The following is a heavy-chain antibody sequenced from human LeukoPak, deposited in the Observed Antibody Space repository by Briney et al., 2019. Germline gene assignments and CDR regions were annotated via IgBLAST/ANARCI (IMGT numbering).Heavy chain of an antibody. Sequence: PGGSLRLSCAASGFTLSSHSMNWVRQAPGKGQEWVSHISSSSNTIHYADSVKGRFTISRDNAKNSLYLQMNSLRAEDTAVYYCARGNQQLVTHYLDYWGQGTLVTVSS. CDR1: GFTLSSHS. D-gene: IGHD6-13*01. J-gene: IGHJ4*02. CDR2: ISSSSNTI. V-gene: IGHV3-48*01. CDR3: ARGNQQLVTHYLDY.